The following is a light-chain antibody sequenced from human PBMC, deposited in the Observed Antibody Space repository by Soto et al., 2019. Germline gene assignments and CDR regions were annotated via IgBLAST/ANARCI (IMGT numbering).Light chain of an antibody. V-gene: IGKV3-20*01. CDR3: QQYGSSKSYT. CDR2: GAS. J-gene: IGKJ2*01. CDR1: QSVSSSN. Sequence: EIVLTQSPGTLSLSPGETATLSCRASQSVSSSNLAWYQRKPGQAPRLLIYGASTRATGIPDRFSGSGSGTDFTLTISRLEPGDFAMYYCQQYGSSKSYTFGQGTKLESK.